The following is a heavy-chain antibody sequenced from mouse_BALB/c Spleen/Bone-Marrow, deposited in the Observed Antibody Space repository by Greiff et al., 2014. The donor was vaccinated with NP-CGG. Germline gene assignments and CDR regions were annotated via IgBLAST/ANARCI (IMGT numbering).Heavy chain of an antibody. CDR2: INPSNGRA. Sequence: VQLQQSGAELVKPGASVSLSCKASGYTFTSYWVYWVKQRPGQGLEWIGEINPSNGRANYNEKLKNKATLTVDKSTSTAYMQVSSLTSEDSAVYYCARRDFRSWFAYWGQGTLVTVSA. CDR1: GYTFTSYW. CDR3: ARRDFRSWFAY. D-gene: IGHD2-14*01. J-gene: IGHJ3*01. V-gene: IGHV1S81*02.